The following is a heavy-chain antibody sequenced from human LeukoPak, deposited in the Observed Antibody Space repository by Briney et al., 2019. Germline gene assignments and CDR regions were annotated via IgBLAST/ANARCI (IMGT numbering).Heavy chain of an antibody. J-gene: IGHJ4*02. D-gene: IGHD4-17*01. Sequence: GGSLRLSCAASGFIFSDYNMNWVRQAPGKGLEWVSYISGSGTTIYYVASVKGRFSISRDNSKNTVYLQMNSLRVEDTAVYYCARGAGPTSVTCDQWGQGTLVTVSS. CDR3: ARGAGPTSVTCDQ. CDR1: GFIFSDYN. CDR2: ISGSGTTI. V-gene: IGHV3-48*04.